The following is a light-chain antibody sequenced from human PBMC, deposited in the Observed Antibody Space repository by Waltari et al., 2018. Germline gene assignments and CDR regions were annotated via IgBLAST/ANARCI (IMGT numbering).Light chain of an antibody. J-gene: IGLJ2*01. Sequence: QSALTQPASVSGSPGQSIPISCTGTSSDIGGYNYVSWYQQYSGKAPKRIIYDVTRRSSGVSNRFTASKFGNTASLTISGLQAEDEADYYCCSYAGFTTYAVFGGGTKLTVL. CDR2: DVT. CDR1: SSDIGGYNY. V-gene: IGLV2-23*02. CDR3: CSYAGFTTYAV.